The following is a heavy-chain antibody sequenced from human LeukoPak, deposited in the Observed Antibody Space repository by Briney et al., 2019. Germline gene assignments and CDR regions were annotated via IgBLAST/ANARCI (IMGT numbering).Heavy chain of an antibody. V-gene: IGHV4-61*02. CDR3: AREYSSSSIYYYYYMDV. CDR2: IYTSGST. D-gene: IGHD6-6*01. Sequence: SETLSLTCTVSGGSISSGSYYWSWIRQPAGKGLEWIGRIYTSGSTNYNPSLRSRVTISVDTSKNQFSLKLSSVTAADTAVYYCAREYSSSSIYYYYYMDVWGKGTTVTVSS. CDR1: GGSISSGSYY. J-gene: IGHJ6*03.